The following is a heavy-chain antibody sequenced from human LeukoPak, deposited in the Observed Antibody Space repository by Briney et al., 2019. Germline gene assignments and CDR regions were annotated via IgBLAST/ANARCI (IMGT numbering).Heavy chain of an antibody. CDR1: GFTFSNYA. V-gene: IGHV3-30-3*01. Sequence: GRSLRLSCAASGFTFSNYAILWVRQAPGKGLDWVAVVSFDGSKKYYADSVKGRFTISRDNSKNTLYLQMNTLRPDDTAVYYCTRAKRGPFDYWGQGTLVTVSS. J-gene: IGHJ4*01. CDR2: VSFDGSKK. CDR3: TRAKRGPFDY.